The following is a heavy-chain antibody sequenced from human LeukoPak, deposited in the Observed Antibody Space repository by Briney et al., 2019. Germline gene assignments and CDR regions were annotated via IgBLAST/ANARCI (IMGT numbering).Heavy chain of an antibody. CDR3: ASYDSSGADKDWFDP. CDR1: GGSISSGDYY. Sequence: PSETLSLTCTVSGGSISSGDYYWSWIRQPPGKGLEWIGYIYYSGSTYYNPSLKSRVTISVDTSKNQFSLKLSSVTAADTAVYYCASYDSSGADKDWFDPWGQGTLDTVSS. J-gene: IGHJ5*02. V-gene: IGHV4-30-4*01. CDR2: IYYSGST. D-gene: IGHD3-22*01.